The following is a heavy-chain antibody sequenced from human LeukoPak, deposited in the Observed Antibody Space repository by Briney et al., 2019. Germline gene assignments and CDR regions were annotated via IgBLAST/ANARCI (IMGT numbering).Heavy chain of an antibody. CDR3: FFFQPKTAYEILTGYRVFDY. Sequence: GASVKVSCKASGYTFTGYYMLWVRQAPGQGLEWMGWINPNSGGTNYAQKFQGRVTMTRDTSISTAYMELSRLRSDDTAVYYFFFFQPKTAYEILTGYRVFDYWGQGTLVTVSS. V-gene: IGHV1-2*02. CDR1: GYTFTGYY. CDR2: INPNSGGT. J-gene: IGHJ4*02. D-gene: IGHD3-9*01.